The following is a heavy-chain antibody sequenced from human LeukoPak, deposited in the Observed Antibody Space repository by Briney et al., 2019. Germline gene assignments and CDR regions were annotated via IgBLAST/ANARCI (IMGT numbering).Heavy chain of an antibody. CDR1: GGSFIGYH. D-gene: IGHD4-23*01. V-gene: IGHV4-34*01. CDR3: ARDPTTVVTVPYYFDD. J-gene: IGHJ4*02. CDR2: INHSGST. Sequence: SETLSLTCAVSGGSFIGYHWNWIRQPPGKGLEWIGEINHSGSTNYNPSLKSRVTISVDTSKSQFSLKSKSVTAADTAVYYCARDPTTVVTVPYYFDDWGQGTLVTVSS.